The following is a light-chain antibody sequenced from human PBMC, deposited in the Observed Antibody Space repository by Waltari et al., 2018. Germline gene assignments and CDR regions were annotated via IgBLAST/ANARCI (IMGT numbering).Light chain of an antibody. V-gene: IGKV3-15*01. CDR1: QSISSN. CDR2: GAS. Sequence: EIVMTQSPATLSVSPGERATLSCRASQSISSNLAWYQQKPGLAPRLLIYGASTRATDIPARISGSGSGTEFTLTISSLQSEDFAIYYCQQYNNWPLTFGGGTKVEIK. CDR3: QQYNNWPLT. J-gene: IGKJ4*01.